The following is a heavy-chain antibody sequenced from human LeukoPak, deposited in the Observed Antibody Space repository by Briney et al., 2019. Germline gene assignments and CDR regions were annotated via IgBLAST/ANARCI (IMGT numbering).Heavy chain of an antibody. CDR3: ARLTAMVTSFDY. V-gene: IGHV4-59*08. D-gene: IGHD5-18*01. CDR1: GGSISSYY. J-gene: IGHJ4*02. CDR2: IYYSGST. Sequence: SETLSLTCTVSGGSISSYYWSWIRQPPGTGLEWIGYIYYSGSTNYNPSLKSRVTISVDTSKNQFSLKLSSVTAADTAVYYCARLTAMVTSFDYWGQGTLVTVSS.